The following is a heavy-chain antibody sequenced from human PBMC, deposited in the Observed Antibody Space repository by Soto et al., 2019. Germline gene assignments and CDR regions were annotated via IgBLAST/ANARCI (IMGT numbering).Heavy chain of an antibody. J-gene: IGHJ4*02. V-gene: IGHV3-15*02. CDR3: PSNAAKKIGTFSY. Sequence: EVQLVESGGALVEPGGSLRLSCAASGFTFNNARMSWVRQAPGKGLDWVGRIDGGKTDFAAPVEGRFTFSRDDSRTTLFLQMDSMKTESPGVCSRPSNAAKKIGTFSYWGQGTLVTVSS. CDR2: IDGGKT. CDR1: GFTFNNAR. D-gene: IGHD1-1*01.